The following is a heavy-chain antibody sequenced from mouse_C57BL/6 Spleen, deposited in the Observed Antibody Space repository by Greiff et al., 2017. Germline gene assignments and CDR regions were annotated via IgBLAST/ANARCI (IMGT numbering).Heavy chain of an antibody. CDR2: INPSNGGT. D-gene: IGHD1-1*01. CDR1: GYTFTSYW. Sequence: QVQLQQPGTELVKPGASVKLSCKASGYTFTSYWMHWVKQRPGQGLEWIGNINPSNGGTNYNEKFKSKATLTVDKSSSTAYMQLSSLTSEDSAVYYCARSPYYYGSSLFYWYFDVWGTGTTVTVSS. J-gene: IGHJ1*03. V-gene: IGHV1-53*01. CDR3: ARSPYYYGSSLFYWYFDV.